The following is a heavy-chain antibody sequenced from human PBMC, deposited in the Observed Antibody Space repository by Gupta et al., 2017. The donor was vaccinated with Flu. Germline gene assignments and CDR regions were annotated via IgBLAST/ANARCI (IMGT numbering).Heavy chain of an antibody. CDR3: VRDFDWAFQH. Sequence: EVQLVESGGDLVQPGGSLSLSCAVSGVPVSDCHMNWVRQVPGRGLEWLSYIGSGGNTDYADSVRGRFTISRDNAKNSLYLQMNNLRDEDTAVYYCVRDFDWAFQHWGQGILVTVSS. CDR2: IGSGGNT. D-gene: IGHD3-9*01. CDR1: GVPVSDCH. J-gene: IGHJ1*01. V-gene: IGHV3-48*02.